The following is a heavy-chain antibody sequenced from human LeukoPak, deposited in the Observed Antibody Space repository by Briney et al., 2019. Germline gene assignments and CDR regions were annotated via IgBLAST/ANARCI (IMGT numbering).Heavy chain of an antibody. Sequence: ASVKVSCKASGYTFTSYGISWVRQAPGQGLEWMGWISAYNGNTNYIQKLQGRVTMTTDTSTSTAYMELRSLRSDDTAVYYCARLAAAPMGSLFDYWGQGTLVTVSS. J-gene: IGHJ4*02. D-gene: IGHD6-13*01. CDR3: ARLAAAPMGSLFDY. V-gene: IGHV1-18*01. CDR1: GYTFTSYG. CDR2: ISAYNGNT.